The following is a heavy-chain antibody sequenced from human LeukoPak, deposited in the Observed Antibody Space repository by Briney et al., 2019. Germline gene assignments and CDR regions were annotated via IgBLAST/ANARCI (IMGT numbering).Heavy chain of an antibody. CDR1: GGSFSGYY. CDR2: INHSGST. J-gene: IGHJ6*02. D-gene: IGHD6-13*01. Sequence: SETLSLTCAVYGGSFSGYYWSWIRQPPGKGLEWIGEINHSGSTNYNPSLKSRVTISVDTSKNQFSLKLSSVTAADTAVYYCARQQPALGYGMDVWGQGTTVTVSS. CDR3: ARQQPALGYGMDV. V-gene: IGHV4-34*01.